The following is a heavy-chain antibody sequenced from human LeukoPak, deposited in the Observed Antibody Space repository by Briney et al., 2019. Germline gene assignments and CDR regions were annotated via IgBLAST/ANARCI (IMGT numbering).Heavy chain of an antibody. D-gene: IGHD6-19*01. V-gene: IGHV4-59*01. CDR3: ARDSRTLSSGWLDRFDP. CDR1: GGSISSYY. CDR2: IYYSGGT. J-gene: IGHJ5*02. Sequence: SETLSLTCTVSGGSISSYYWNWIRQPPGKGLEWIGYIYYSGGTNYNPSLKSRVTISVDTSKNQFSLKLSSVTAADTAVYYCARDSRTLSSGWLDRFDPWGQGTLVTVSS.